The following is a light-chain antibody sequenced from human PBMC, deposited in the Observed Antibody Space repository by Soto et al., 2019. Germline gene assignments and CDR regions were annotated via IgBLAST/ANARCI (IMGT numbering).Light chain of an antibody. V-gene: IGLV2-14*01. J-gene: IGLJ3*02. CDR2: EVS. CDR1: SSDVGGYNY. Sequence: QSVLTQPASVSGSPGQSITISCTGTSSDVGGYNYVSWYQQHPGNAPKLMIYEVSNRPSGVSNRFSGSKSGNTSSLTISGLQAEDEADYYCNSYTGSSTWVFGGGTQLTV. CDR3: NSYTGSSTWV.